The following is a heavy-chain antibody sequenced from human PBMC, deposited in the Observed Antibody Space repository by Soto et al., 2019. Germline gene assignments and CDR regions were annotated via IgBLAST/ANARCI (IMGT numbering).Heavy chain of an antibody. J-gene: IGHJ3*02. CDR2: ISGSGGST. Sequence: PGGSLRLSCAASGFTFSSYAMSWVRQAPGKGLEWVSAISGSGGSTYYADSVKGRFTISRDNSKNTLYLQMNSLRAEDTAVYYCAKDQVIWNDHPDAFDIWGQGTMVTVS. CDR1: GFTFSSYA. D-gene: IGHD1-1*01. CDR3: AKDQVIWNDHPDAFDI. V-gene: IGHV3-23*01.